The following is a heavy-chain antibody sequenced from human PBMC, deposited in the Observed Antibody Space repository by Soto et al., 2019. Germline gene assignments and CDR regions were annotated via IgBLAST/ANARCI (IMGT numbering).Heavy chain of an antibody. CDR2: IYYNGST. Sequence: TSETLSLTCTVSGGSISSSSYYWGWIRQPPGKGLEWIGSIYYNGSTYYNPSLKSRVTISVDTSKNQFSLKLSSVTAADTAVYYCARSYDFWSGYHGLINWFDPWGQGTLVTVSS. CDR1: GGSISSSSYY. J-gene: IGHJ5*02. V-gene: IGHV4-39*01. CDR3: ARSYDFWSGYHGLINWFDP. D-gene: IGHD3-3*01.